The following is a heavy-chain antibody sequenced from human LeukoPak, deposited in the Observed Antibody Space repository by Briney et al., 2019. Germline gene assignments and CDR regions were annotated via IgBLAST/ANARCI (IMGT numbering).Heavy chain of an antibody. D-gene: IGHD3-9*01. CDR1: GFTFCGYS. CDR3: ANGGILTGYYSGAFAI. J-gene: IGHJ3*02. Sequence: AGGSLRFSSAASGFTFCGYSMHWVPQAPGKGLEWVAVISYDGRKKYYADTVKGRFTISRDNSKNTLYLQMNSLRAEVTAVYYCANGGILTGYYSGAFAIWGQGTMVTVSS. CDR2: ISYDGRKK. V-gene: IGHV3-30*18.